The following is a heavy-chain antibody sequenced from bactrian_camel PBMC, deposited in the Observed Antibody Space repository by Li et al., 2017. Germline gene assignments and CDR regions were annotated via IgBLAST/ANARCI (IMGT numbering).Heavy chain of an antibody. J-gene: IGHJ6*01. CDR3: AAEGPSWDSDSCVNSEIGY. D-gene: IGHD5*01. Sequence: HEQLVESGGGSVQAGGSLELSCVGSGDINTACGMGWHRQAPGKEREWLASISRDSSTDYAESVKGRFTISQDVVKNLVYLQMNDLKPEDTAVYYCAAEGPSWDSDSCVNSEIGYWGQGTQVTVS. CDR1: GDINTACG. CDR2: ISRDSST. V-gene: IGHV3S53*01.